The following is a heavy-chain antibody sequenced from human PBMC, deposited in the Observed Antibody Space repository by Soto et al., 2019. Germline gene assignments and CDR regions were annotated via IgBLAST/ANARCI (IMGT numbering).Heavy chain of an antibody. D-gene: IGHD5-18*01. J-gene: IGHJ4*02. Sequence: QVQLQESGPGLVKPSQTLSLTCTVSGGSINSGGYCWSWIRQHPGTGLDWIGCISYGGSTSYNPSQKSRVTISVDTSKNQFSLKLSSVTAADTAVYYCSRGILVWGQGTLITVSS. CDR3: SRGILV. V-gene: IGHV4-31*03. CDR1: GGSINSGGYC. CDR2: ISYGGST.